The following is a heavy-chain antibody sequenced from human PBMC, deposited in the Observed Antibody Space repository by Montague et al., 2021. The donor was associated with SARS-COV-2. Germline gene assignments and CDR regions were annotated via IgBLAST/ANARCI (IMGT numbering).Heavy chain of an antibody. V-gene: IGHV6-1*01. CDR3: ARAYCGGDCYFYWYFDL. CDR2: TYYRSKWYN. CDR1: GDSVVGHSAT. D-gene: IGHD2-21*02. J-gene: IGHJ2*01. Sequence: CAISGDSVVGHSATSDWNRQAPSTRLEWLGRTYYRSKWYNDYAVSVKSRVIINPDTSNNRISLQLNSVTPEDTAAYYCARAYCGGDCYFYWYFDLWGRGTLVTVPS.